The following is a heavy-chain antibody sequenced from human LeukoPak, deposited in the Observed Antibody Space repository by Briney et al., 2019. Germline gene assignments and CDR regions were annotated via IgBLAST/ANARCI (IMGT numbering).Heavy chain of an antibody. D-gene: IGHD5-18*01. Sequence: GSLRLSCAASGFTFRGSAMHWVRQASGKGLEWVGRIRSKANSYATAYAASVKGRFTISRDDSKNTAYLQMNSLKTEDTAVYYCTRPHTAMAIDFDYWGQGTLVTVSS. CDR3: TRPHTAMAIDFDY. V-gene: IGHV3-73*01. CDR2: IRSKANSYAT. J-gene: IGHJ4*02. CDR1: GFTFRGSA.